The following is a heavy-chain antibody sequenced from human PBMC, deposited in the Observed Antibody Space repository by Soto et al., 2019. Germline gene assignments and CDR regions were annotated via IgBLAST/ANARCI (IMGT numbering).Heavy chain of an antibody. Sequence: GGSLRLSCAASGFTFSSYAMSWVRQAPGKGLEWVSAISGSGGSTYYADSVKGRFTISRDNSKNTLYLQMNSLRAEDTAVYYCAKDTYYDFWSDTKQYNWFDPWGQGTLVTVSS. CDR2: ISGSGGST. J-gene: IGHJ5*02. V-gene: IGHV3-23*01. D-gene: IGHD3-3*01. CDR3: AKDTYYDFWSDTKQYNWFDP. CDR1: GFTFSSYA.